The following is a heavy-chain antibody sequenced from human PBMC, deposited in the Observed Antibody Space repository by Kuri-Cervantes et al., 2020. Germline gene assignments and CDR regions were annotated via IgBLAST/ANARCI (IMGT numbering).Heavy chain of an antibody. CDR1: GYTFTSYD. D-gene: IGHD3-10*01. V-gene: IGHV1-8*01. CDR2: MNPNSGNT. CDR3: ARVRAGTRGAAAKVYY. Sequence: ASVKVSCKASGYTFTSYDINWVRQATGQGLEWMGWMNPNSGNTGYAQKFQGRVTMTRNTSISTAYMELSSLRSEDTAVYCCARVRAGTRGAAAKVYYWGQGTLVTVSS. J-gene: IGHJ4*02.